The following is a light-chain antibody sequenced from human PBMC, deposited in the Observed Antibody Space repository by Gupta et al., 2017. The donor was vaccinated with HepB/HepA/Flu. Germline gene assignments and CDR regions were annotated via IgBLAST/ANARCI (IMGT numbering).Light chain of an antibody. V-gene: IGKV3-15*01. J-gene: IGKJ1*01. CDR3: QQYNNWTPRT. CDR2: VAS. CDR1: QSVRSN. Sequence: EIVMTQSPATLYVSPGERATLSCRASQSVRSNLAWSQQKPGQAPRLLIYVASTRASGIPARCIGSSSGNELSITISSRQYEEFAVDYCQQYNNWTPRTFGQGTKVEIK.